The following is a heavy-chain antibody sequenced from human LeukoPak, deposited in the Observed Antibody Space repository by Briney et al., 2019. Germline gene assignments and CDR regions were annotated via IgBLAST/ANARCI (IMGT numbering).Heavy chain of an antibody. CDR1: GFTFSSYA. CDR2: ISGSGGST. CDR3: AKGATGGSYYFDY. J-gene: IGHJ4*02. Sequence: GGSLRLSCAASGFTFSSYAMNWVRQAPGKGLEWVSGISGSGGSTYYADSLKGRFTISRDNSRNTLYLQMNSLRADDTAVYYYAKGATGGSYYFDYWGQGTLVTVSS. V-gene: IGHV3-23*01. D-gene: IGHD1-26*01.